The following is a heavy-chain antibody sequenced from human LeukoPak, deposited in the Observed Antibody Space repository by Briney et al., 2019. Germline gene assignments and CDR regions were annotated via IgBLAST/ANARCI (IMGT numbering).Heavy chain of an antibody. CDR1: GGSISSYY. V-gene: IGHV4-59*08. CDR2: IYYSGST. CDR3: ARAPTYYGMDV. D-gene: IGHD4-17*01. J-gene: IGHJ6*02. Sequence: SETLSLTCTVSGGSISSYYWSWIRQPPGKGLEWIGYIYYSGSTNYNPSLKSRVTISVDTSKNQFSLKLSSVTAADTAVYYCARAPTYYGMDVWGQGTTGTVSS.